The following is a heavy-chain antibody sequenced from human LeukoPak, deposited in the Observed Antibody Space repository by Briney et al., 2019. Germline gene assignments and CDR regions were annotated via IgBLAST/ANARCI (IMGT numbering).Heavy chain of an antibody. CDR3: ARAGVGWFGEMGNYYYYMDV. V-gene: IGHV3-64*01. CDR2: ISSNGGST. Sequence: PGGSLRLSCAASGFTFSSYGMHWVRQAPGKGLEYVSAISSNGGSTYYANSVKGRFTISRDNSKNTLYLQMGSLRAEDMAVYYCARAGVGWFGEMGNYYYYMDVWGKGTTVTVSS. J-gene: IGHJ6*03. CDR1: GFTFSSYG. D-gene: IGHD3-10*01.